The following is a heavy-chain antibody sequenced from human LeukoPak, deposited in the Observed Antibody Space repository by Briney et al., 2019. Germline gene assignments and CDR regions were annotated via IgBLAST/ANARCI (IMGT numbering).Heavy chain of an antibody. Sequence: ETLSLTCTVSGGSISSYYWSWIRQPPGKGLEWVSAISGSGGSTYYADSVKGRFTISRDNSKNTLYLQMNSLRAEDTAVYYCAKDAVGATPVYYFDYWGQGTLVTVSS. CDR2: ISGSGGST. V-gene: IGHV3-23*01. CDR1: GGSISSYY. J-gene: IGHJ4*02. CDR3: AKDAVGATPVYYFDY. D-gene: IGHD1-26*01.